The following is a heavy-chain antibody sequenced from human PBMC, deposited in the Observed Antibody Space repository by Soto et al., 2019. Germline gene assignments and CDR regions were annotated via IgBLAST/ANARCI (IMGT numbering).Heavy chain of an antibody. J-gene: IGHJ6*02. CDR2: ISGSGGST. CDR3: AKDSWNDVYYYYGMDV. V-gene: IGHV3-23*01. D-gene: IGHD1-1*01. Sequence: GGSLRLSCAASGFTFSSYAMSWVRQAPGKGLEWVSAISGSGGSTYYADSVKGRFTISRDNSKNTLYLQMNSLRAEDTAVYYCAKDSWNDVYYYYGMDVWGQGTTVTVSS. CDR1: GFTFSSYA.